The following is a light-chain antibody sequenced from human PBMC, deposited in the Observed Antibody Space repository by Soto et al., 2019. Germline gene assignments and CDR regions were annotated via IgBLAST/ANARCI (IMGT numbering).Light chain of an antibody. CDR1: GAGYA. CDR2: AAS. V-gene: IGLV1-40*01. CDR3: QSCDSSLSAYV. J-gene: IGLJ1*01. Sequence: GAGYAVHWYQQLPGTAPKLLIYAASIRPSGVPGRFSGSKSDTSASLAIAGLQAEDEAEYYCQSCDSSLSAYVFGTGTKVTVL.